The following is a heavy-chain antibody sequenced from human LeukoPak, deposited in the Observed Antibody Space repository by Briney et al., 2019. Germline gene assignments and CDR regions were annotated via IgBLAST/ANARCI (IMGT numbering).Heavy chain of an antibody. J-gene: IGHJ6*03. CDR3: ARLPYYYYYYMDV. CDR1: GYSFTSYW. Sequence: GESLKISCKGSGYSFTSYWIGWVRQMPGKGLKWMGIIYPGDSDARYSPSFQGQVTISADKSVSTAYLQWSSLKASDTAMYYCARLPYYYYYYMDVWGKGTTVTVSS. V-gene: IGHV5-51*01. CDR2: IYPGDSDA.